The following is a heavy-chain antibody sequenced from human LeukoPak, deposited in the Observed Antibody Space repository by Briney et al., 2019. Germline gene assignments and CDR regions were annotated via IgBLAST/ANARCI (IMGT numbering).Heavy chain of an antibody. CDR3: ARDAWGYYDSSGYSFGSQYYMDV. CDR2: ISGGGHST. CDR1: GFTFSDHA. J-gene: IGHJ6*03. V-gene: IGHV3-23*01. D-gene: IGHD3-22*01. Sequence: PGGSLRLSCAASGFTFSDHAMTWVRQPPGKGLEWVSTISGGGHSTYYADSVRGRFTISRDNSKDTLSLQMNSLTAEDTDFYFCARDAWGYYDSSGYSFGSQYYMDVWGRGTTVTVSS.